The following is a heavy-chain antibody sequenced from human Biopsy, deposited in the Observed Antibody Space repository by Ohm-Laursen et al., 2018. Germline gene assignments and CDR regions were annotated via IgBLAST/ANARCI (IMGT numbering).Heavy chain of an antibody. Sequence: SVKVSCNASGYTFNAYYMQWVRQAPGQGLEWMGWINPNNGGTNYVHKFQGRVTMTRDTSISTAYMHLSGLTSDDTAVYYCARLAYSEYRRDPLDVWGQGTMVTVSS. V-gene: IGHV1-2*02. CDR2: INPNNGGT. CDR1: GYTFNAYY. D-gene: IGHD5-18*01. J-gene: IGHJ3*01. CDR3: ARLAYSEYRRDPLDV.